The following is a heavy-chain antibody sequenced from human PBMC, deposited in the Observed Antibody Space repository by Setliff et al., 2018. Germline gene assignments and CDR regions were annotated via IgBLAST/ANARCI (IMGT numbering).Heavy chain of an antibody. Sequence: LRLSCAASGFTFSSYSMSWVRQAPGKGLEWVANIKQDGSEKYYVDSVKGRFTISRDNAKNSLFLQMNSLRAEDTAVYYCARDGGEYWGQGTLVTVSS. V-gene: IGHV3-7*01. CDR1: GFTFSSYS. CDR2: IKQDGSEK. CDR3: ARDGGEY. J-gene: IGHJ4*02. D-gene: IGHD3-16*01.